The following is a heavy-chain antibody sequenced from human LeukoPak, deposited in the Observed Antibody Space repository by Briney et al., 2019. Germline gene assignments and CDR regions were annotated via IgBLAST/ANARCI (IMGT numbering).Heavy chain of an antibody. CDR1: GDTFSSYA. CDR2: IIPIFGTA. D-gene: IGHD2-2*01. Sequence: SVKVSCKASGDTFSSYAISWVRQAPGQGLEWMGGIIPIFGTANYAQKFQGRVTITADKSTSTAYMELSSLRSEDTAVYYCAREETSDAFDIWGQGTMVTVSS. V-gene: IGHV1-69*06. J-gene: IGHJ3*02. CDR3: AREETSDAFDI.